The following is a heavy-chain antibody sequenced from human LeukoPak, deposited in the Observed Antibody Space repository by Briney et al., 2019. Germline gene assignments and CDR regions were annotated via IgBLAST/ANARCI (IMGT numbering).Heavy chain of an antibody. D-gene: IGHD6-13*01. CDR3: ARQEGSSWYGDAFDI. CDR1: GGSISSSNW. CDR2: IYHSGST. Sequence: PSGTLSLTCAVSGGSISSSNWWSWVRQPPGKGLEWIGEIYHSGSTNYNPSLKSRVTISVDKSKNQFSLKLSSVTAADTAVYYCARQEGSSWYGDAFDIWGQATMVTVSS. J-gene: IGHJ3*02. V-gene: IGHV4-4*02.